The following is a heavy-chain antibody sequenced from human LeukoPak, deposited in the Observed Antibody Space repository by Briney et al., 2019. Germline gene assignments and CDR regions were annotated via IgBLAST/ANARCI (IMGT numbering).Heavy chain of an antibody. Sequence: SETLSLTCNVTGGSISNYYWSWIRQPPGKGLEWIGYIYYSGRTRYNPSLKSPVTISVDTSKNQFSLRLNSVTAADTAVYFCARGQKYSYGYTVTELGSGYFDYWGQGTLVTVSS. CDR2: IYYSGRT. V-gene: IGHV4-59*12. D-gene: IGHD5-18*01. J-gene: IGHJ4*02. CDR1: GGSISNYY. CDR3: ARGQKYSYGYTVTELGSGYFDY.